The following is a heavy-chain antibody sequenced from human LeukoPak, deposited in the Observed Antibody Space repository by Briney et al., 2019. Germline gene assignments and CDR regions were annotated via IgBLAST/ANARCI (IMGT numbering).Heavy chain of an antibody. CDR3: ARPYCSGGSCHDYFDY. CDR1: GYTFTNYA. Sequence: GASVKVSCKASGYTFTNYAMNWVRQAPGQGLEWMGWINPHTGGTNYAQKFQGRVTMTRDTSISTAYMELGGLTSDDTAVYYCARPYCSGGSCHDYFDYWGQGTLVTVSS. J-gene: IGHJ4*02. CDR2: INPHTGGT. V-gene: IGHV1-2*02. D-gene: IGHD2-15*01.